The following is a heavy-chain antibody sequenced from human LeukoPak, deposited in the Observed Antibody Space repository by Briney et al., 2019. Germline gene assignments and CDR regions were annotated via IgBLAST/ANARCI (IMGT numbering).Heavy chain of an antibody. J-gene: IGHJ4*02. CDR2: IWYDGSNK. D-gene: IGHD3-22*01. V-gene: IGHV3-33*01. Sequence: QAGGSLRLSCAASGFTFSSYGMHWVRQAPGKGLERVAGIWYDGSNKYYADSVKGRFTISRDNSKNTLYLQMNSLRAEDTAVYYCARDDSSGYYFGPFDYWGQGTLVTVSS. CDR3: ARDDSSGYYFGPFDY. CDR1: GFTFSSYG.